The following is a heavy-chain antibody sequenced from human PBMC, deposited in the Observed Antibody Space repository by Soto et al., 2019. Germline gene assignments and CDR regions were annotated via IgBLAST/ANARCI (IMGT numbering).Heavy chain of an antibody. CDR1: GGSISSGDYY. D-gene: IGHD1-26*01. CDR2: IYYSGST. J-gene: IGHJ4*02. V-gene: IGHV4-30-4*01. CDR3: ARQVGIVGAKRGIDYFDY. Sequence: SETLSLTCTVSGGSISSGDYYWSWIRQPPGKGLEWIGYIYYSGSTNYNPSLKSRVTISVDTSKNQFSLKLSSVTAADTAVYYCARQVGIVGAKRGIDYFDYWGQGTLVTVSS.